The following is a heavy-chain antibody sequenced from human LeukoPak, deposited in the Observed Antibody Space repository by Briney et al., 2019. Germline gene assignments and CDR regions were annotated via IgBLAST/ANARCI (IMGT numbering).Heavy chain of an antibody. CDR3: ARGGSSGYDYSSFDI. V-gene: IGHV3-53*04. D-gene: IGHD5-12*01. CDR1: GLTFSSYF. CDR2: IHSGGST. Sequence: GGSLRLSCAASGLTFSSYFMSWVRQAPGRGLEWVSVIHSGGSTLYADSVKGRFTISRHNSKNTLYLQVNSLRAEDTAVYFCARGGSSGYDYSSFDICGQGTMVTVSS. J-gene: IGHJ3*02.